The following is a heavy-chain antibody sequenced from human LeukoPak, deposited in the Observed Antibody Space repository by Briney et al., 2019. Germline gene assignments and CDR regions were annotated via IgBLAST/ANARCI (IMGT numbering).Heavy chain of an antibody. CDR3: AELGITMIGGV. CDR1: GFTFSNYW. V-gene: IGHV3-7*01. D-gene: IGHD3-10*02. Sequence: GGSLRLSCAASGFTFSNYWMSWVRQAPGKGLEWVANIKQDRSEKYYVDSVKGRFTISRDNAKNSLYLQMNSLRAEDTAVYYCAELGITMIGGVWGKGATVTISS. CDR2: IKQDRSEK. J-gene: IGHJ6*04.